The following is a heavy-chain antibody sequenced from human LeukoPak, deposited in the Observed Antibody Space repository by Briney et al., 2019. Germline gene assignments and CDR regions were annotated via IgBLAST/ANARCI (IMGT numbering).Heavy chain of an antibody. CDR1: GGSFSGYY. CDR2: INHSGIT. Sequence: SETLSLTCAVYGGSFSGYYWSWIRHPPGKGLEWIGEINHSGITNYNPSLKSRVTISVDTSKNQFSLKLSSVTAADTAVYYCARAHPRGVVPAAFARTQLNWFGPWGQGTLVTVSS. D-gene: IGHD2-2*01. J-gene: IGHJ5*02. V-gene: IGHV4-34*01. CDR3: ARAHPRGVVPAAFARTQLNWFGP.